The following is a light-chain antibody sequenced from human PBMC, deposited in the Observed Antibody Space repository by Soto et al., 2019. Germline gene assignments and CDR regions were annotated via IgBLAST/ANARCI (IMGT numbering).Light chain of an antibody. V-gene: IGKV1-5*03. CDR3: QQYNCYSWT. Sequence: DIQMTQSPSTLSASVGDRVTITCRASQSIRSWWAWYQNKPGKAPNLLIYQASNLNSGVPSRFSGSGSVTEYTLTISSLQPDDVAPDYCQQYNCYSWTFGLWTKVEIK. CDR1: QSIRSW. CDR2: QAS. J-gene: IGKJ1*01.